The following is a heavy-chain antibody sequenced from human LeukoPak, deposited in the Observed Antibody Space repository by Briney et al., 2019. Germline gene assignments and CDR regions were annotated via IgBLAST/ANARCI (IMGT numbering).Heavy chain of an antibody. V-gene: IGHV3-23*01. CDR2: ISGSGGST. Sequence: GGSLRLSCAASGFTFSSYAMSWVGQAPGKGLEWVSAISGSGGSTYYADSVKGGFTISRENSKNTMYMKMNSLRDGDTGVYYCAKEGDILTGYYPFTPFDYWGQGTLVTVSS. CDR1: GFTFSSYA. J-gene: IGHJ4*02. D-gene: IGHD3-9*01. CDR3: AKEGDILTGYYPFTPFDY.